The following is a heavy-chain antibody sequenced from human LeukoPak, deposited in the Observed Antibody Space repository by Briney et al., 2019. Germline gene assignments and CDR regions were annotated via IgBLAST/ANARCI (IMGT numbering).Heavy chain of an antibody. V-gene: IGHV4-34*01. Sequence: SETLSLTCAVYGGSFSGYYWSWIRQPPGKGLEWIGEINNSGSTNYNPSLKSRVTISVDTSKNQFSLKLSSVTAADTAVYYCARDQIGPFDYWGQGTLVTVSS. CDR1: GGSFSGYY. CDR2: INNSGST. J-gene: IGHJ4*02. CDR3: ARDQIGPFDY.